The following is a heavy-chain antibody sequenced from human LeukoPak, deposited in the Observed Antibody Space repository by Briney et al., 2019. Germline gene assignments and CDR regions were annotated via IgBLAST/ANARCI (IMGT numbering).Heavy chain of an antibody. D-gene: IGHD3-22*01. CDR2: ISYDGSNK. J-gene: IGHJ4*02. CDR3: ARDDTSGYYYFDY. V-gene: IGHV3-30-3*01. Sequence: PGRSLRLSCAASGFTFSNYAMHWVRQAPGKGLEWVAVISYDGSNKYYADSVKGRFTISRDNSKNTLYLQMNSLRAEDTAVYYCARDDTSGYYYFDYWGQGTLVTVSS. CDR1: GFTFSNYA.